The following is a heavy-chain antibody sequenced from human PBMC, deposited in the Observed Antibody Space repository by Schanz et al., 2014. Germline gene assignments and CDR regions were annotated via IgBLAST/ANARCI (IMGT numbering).Heavy chain of an antibody. J-gene: IGHJ4*02. CDR2: ISSRSSYI. CDR1: GFTFSSYA. CDR3: AREYASTWFESNVMAGRIDN. D-gene: IGHD2-8*01. Sequence: EVLLVDSGGGLVQPGGSLRLSCGASGFTFSSYAMNWVRQAPGKGLEWVSSISSRSSYIYYTDSVKGRFTISRDAAKDSLFLQMTSLRADDTAVYFCAREYASTWFESNVMAGRIDNWGQGTLVTVSS. V-gene: IGHV3-21*02.